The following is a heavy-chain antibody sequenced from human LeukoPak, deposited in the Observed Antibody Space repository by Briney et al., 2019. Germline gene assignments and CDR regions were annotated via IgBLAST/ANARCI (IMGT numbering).Heavy chain of an antibody. D-gene: IGHD6-19*01. CDR2: ISGSGGST. V-gene: IGHV3-23*01. J-gene: IGHJ6*03. Sequence: PGGSLRLSCAASGFTFSSYAMSWVRQAPGKGLEWVSAISGSGGSTYYADSVKGRFTISRDNSKNTLYLQMNSLRAEDTAVYYCAKTFSSGWYDYYYYYMDVWGKGTTVTVSS. CDR1: GFTFSSYA. CDR3: AKTFSSGWYDYYYYYMDV.